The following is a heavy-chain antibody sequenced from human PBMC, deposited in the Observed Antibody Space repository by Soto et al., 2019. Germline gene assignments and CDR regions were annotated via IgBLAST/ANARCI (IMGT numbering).Heavy chain of an antibody. J-gene: IGHJ4*02. D-gene: IGHD3-22*01. CDR3: AKAPDFYYDSSGYYTGPFDY. V-gene: IGHV3-23*01. Sequence: EVQLLESGGGLVHPGGSLRLSCAASGFTFSSYAMSWVRQAPGKGLEWVSAISGSGGSTYYADSVKGRFTISRDNSKNTLYLQMNSLRAEDTAVYYCAKAPDFYYDSSGYYTGPFDYWGQGTLVTVSS. CDR2: ISGSGGST. CDR1: GFTFSSYA.